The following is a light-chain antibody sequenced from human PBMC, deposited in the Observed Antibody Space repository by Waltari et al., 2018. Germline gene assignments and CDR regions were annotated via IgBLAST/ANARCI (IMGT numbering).Light chain of an antibody. V-gene: IGKV1-27*01. CDR2: AAS. CDR1: PGISNY. Sequence: DIQMTQSPSSLSASVGVRVTITCRASPGISNYLAWYQQKPGKVPKLLIYAASTLQSGVPSRFSGSGSGTDFTLTISSLQPEDVATYYCQKYNSAPRTFGQGTKVEIK. J-gene: IGKJ1*01. CDR3: QKYNSAPRT.